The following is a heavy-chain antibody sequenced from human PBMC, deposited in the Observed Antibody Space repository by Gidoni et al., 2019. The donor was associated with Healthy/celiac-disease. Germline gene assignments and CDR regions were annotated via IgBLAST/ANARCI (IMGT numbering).Heavy chain of an antibody. V-gene: IGHV4-34*01. CDR3: ARGRGFRSARPTSFDY. CDR1: GGSFSGYY. Sequence: QLQLQQWGAGLLKPSETLSLTCAVYGGSFSGYYWSWIRQPPGKGLEWIGEINHSGSTNYNPSLKSRVTISVDTSKNQFSLKLSSVTAADTAVYYCARGRGFRSARPTSFDYWGQGTLVTVSS. CDR2: INHSGST. J-gene: IGHJ4*02. D-gene: IGHD6-6*01.